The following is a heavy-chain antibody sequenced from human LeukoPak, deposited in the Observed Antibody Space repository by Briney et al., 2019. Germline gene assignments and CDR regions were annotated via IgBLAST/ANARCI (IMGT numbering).Heavy chain of an antibody. CDR3: ARQPPRHIAARPGNWFDP. CDR1: GGSFSGYY. V-gene: IGHV4-34*01. D-gene: IGHD6-6*01. J-gene: IGHJ5*02. Sequence: PSETLSLTCAVYGGSFSGYYWSWIRQPPGKGLEWIGEINHSGSTNYNPSLKSRVTISVDTSKNQFSLKLSSVTAADTAVYYCARQPPRHIAARPGNWFDPWGQGTLVTVSS. CDR2: INHSGST.